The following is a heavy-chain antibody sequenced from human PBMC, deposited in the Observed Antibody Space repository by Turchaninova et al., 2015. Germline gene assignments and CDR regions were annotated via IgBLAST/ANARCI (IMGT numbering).Heavy chain of an antibody. CDR3: AHRLVQEDYFDY. CDR1: GFSLSTRGVG. CDR2: ISWDDAK. J-gene: IGHJ4*02. D-gene: IGHD1-26*01. V-gene: IGHV2-5*02. Sequence: QITLKESGPTLVKPTQTLTLTCTFSGFSLSTRGVGVGWIRQPPGKGLEWLSLISWDDAKRNRPSLQNRLTITKDTSKNQGLLIMTNMDPVDTATYYCAHRLVQEDYFDYWGQGTLVTVSS.